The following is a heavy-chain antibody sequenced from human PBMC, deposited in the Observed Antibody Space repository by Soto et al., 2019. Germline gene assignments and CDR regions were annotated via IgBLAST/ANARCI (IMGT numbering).Heavy chain of an antibody. CDR1: GFTFSSYS. CDR3: ARGEYYGPGSYYSSFDY. D-gene: IGHD3-10*01. J-gene: IGHJ4*02. V-gene: IGHV3-48*01. Sequence: GGSLRLSCEASGFTFSSYSMNWVRQAPGKGLEWISYISSGSSTIYYADSVKGRFTISRDNAKNSLYLQMNSLRAEDTAVYYCARGEYYGPGSYYSSFDYWGQGTMVTVSS. CDR2: ISSGSSTI.